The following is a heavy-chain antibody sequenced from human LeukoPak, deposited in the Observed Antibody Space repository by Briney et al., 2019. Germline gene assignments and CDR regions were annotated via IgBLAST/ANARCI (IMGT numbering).Heavy chain of an antibody. V-gene: IGHV3-23*01. D-gene: IGHD6-13*01. J-gene: IGHJ3*02. CDR1: GFTFSSYG. CDR3: AKDLRAARLDAFDI. CDR2: ISGVGDST. Sequence: AGGSLRLSCAASGFTFSSYGMSWVRQAPGKGLEWVSTISGVGDSTYYADSVKGRFTISRDNSKNTLYLQMKSLRAEDTAVYYCAKDLRAARLDAFDIWGQGTMVTVSS.